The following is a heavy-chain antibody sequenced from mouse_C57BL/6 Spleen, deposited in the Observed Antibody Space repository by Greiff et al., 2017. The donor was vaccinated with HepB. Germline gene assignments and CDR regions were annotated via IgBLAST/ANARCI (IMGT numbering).Heavy chain of an antibody. Sequence: VQLQQSGPELVKPGASVKISCKASGYAFSSSWMNWVKQRPGKGLEWIGRIYPGDGDTNYNGKFKGKATLTADKSSSTAYMQLSSLTSEDSAVYFCARKRDGNDGGAWFAYWGQGTLVTVSA. J-gene: IGHJ3*01. CDR3: ARKRDGNDGGAWFAY. D-gene: IGHD2-2*01. V-gene: IGHV1-82*01. CDR2: IYPGDGDT. CDR1: GYAFSSSW.